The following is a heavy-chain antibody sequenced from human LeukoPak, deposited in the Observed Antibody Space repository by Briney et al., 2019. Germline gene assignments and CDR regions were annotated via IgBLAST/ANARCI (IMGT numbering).Heavy chain of an antibody. CDR2: IYSGGST. Sequence: GGSLRLSCAASGFTVSSNYMSWVRQAPGEGLEWVSVIYSGGSTYYADSVKGRFTISRDNSKNTLYLQMNSLRAEDTAVYYCARDNYYDSSGYYDYWGQGTLVTVSS. V-gene: IGHV3-66*01. J-gene: IGHJ4*02. CDR3: ARDNYYDSSGYYDY. D-gene: IGHD3-22*01. CDR1: GFTVSSNY.